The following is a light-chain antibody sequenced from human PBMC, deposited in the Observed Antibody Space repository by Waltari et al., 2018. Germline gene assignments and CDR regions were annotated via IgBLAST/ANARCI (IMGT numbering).Light chain of an antibody. Sequence: EIVMTQAPATLSVSPGERATLSCRASQSVNRDLVWYQHKPGQAPRLLIYGASNRATGIPARFSGGGSGTEFTLTISGLQSEDSAVYYCQQYNKWPTFGGGTKVEIK. V-gene: IGKV3-15*01. J-gene: IGKJ4*01. CDR2: GAS. CDR3: QQYNKWPT. CDR1: QSVNRD.